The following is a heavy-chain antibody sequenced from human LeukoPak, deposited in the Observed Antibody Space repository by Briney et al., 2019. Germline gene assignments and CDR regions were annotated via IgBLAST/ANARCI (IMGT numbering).Heavy chain of an antibody. CDR3: ANTYYYGSGSQY. CDR1: GFTFSNAW. Sequence: GGSLRLSCAASGFTFSNAWMSWVRQAPGKGLEWVANIKQDGSEKYYVDSVKGRFTISRDNAKNSLYLQMNSLRAEDTAVYYCANTYYYGSGSQYWGQGTLVTVSS. V-gene: IGHV3-7*01. CDR2: IKQDGSEK. D-gene: IGHD3-10*01. J-gene: IGHJ4*02.